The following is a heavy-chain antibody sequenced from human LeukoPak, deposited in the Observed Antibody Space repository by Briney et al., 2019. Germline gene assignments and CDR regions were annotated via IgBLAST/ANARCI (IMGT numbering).Heavy chain of an antibody. CDR1: GGSISSYY. D-gene: IGHD3-3*01. V-gene: IGHV4-59*12. J-gene: IGHJ4*02. CDR3: ATDSDFWSGYASDY. CDR2: IYYSGST. Sequence: PSETLSLTCTVSGGSISSYYWSWIRQSPGKGLEWIGYIYYSGSTNYNPSLKSRVTISVDTSKNQFSLKLSSVTAADTAVYYCATDSDFWSGYASDYWGQGTLVTVSS.